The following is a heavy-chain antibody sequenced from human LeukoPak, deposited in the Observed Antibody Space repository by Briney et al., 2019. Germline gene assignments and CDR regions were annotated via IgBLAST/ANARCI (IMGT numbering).Heavy chain of an antibody. CDR3: ARASPGSSGYYFIGRARLFDY. CDR2: IYYSGST. V-gene: IGHV4-31*03. J-gene: IGHJ4*02. Sequence: SETLSLTCTVSGGSVSSGSYYWSWIRQPPGKGLEWIGYIYYSGSTYYNPSLKSRVTISVDTSKNQFSLKLSSVTAADTAVYYCARASPGSSGYYFIGRARLFDYWGQGTLVTVSS. D-gene: IGHD3-22*01. CDR1: GGSVSSGSYY.